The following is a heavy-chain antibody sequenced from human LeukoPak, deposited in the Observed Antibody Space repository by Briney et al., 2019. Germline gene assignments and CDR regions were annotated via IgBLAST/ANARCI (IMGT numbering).Heavy chain of an antibody. V-gene: IGHV4-39*07. D-gene: IGHD6-19*01. CDR2: IYYSGST. CDR3: ARERDSSGWSWFDP. J-gene: IGHJ5*02. Sequence: SETLSLTCTVSGGSTNSSDYYWGWIRQPPGKGLEWIGSIYYSGSTYYNPSLKSRVTISVDTSKNQFSLKLSSVTAADTAVYYCARERDSSGWSWFDPWGQGTLVTVSS. CDR1: GGSTNSSDYY.